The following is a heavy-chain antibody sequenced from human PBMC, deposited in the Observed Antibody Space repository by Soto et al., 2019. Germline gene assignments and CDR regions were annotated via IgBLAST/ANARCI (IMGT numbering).Heavy chain of an antibody. Sequence: SETLSLTCTVSGGSISSYYWSWIRQPAGKGLEWIGRIYTSGSTNYNPSLKSRVTMSVDTSKNQFSLKLSSVTAADTAVYYCARDRVEMATDDAFDIRGQGTMVTVSS. D-gene: IGHD5-12*01. CDR1: GGSISSYY. CDR3: ARDRVEMATDDAFDI. J-gene: IGHJ3*02. CDR2: IYTSGST. V-gene: IGHV4-4*07.